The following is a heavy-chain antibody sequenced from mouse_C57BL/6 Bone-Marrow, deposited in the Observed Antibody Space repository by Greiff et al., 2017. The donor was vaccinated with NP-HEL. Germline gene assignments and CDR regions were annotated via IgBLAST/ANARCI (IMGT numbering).Heavy chain of an antibody. D-gene: IGHD1-1*01. CDR3: ARASYYPYAMDY. CDR2: ISDGGSYT. Sequence: DVMLVESGGGLVKPGGSLKLSCAASGFTFSSYAMSWVRQTPEKRLEWVATISDGGSYTYYPDNVKGRFTISRDNAQNNLYLQMSHLKSEDTAMYYCARASYYPYAMDYWGQGTSVTVSS. J-gene: IGHJ4*01. V-gene: IGHV5-4*03. CDR1: GFTFSSYA.